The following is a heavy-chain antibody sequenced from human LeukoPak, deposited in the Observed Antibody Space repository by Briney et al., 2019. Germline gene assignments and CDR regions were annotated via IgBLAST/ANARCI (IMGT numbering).Heavy chain of an antibody. D-gene: IGHD3-16*01. CDR3: AKDSEGGLEIPLYYFDY. J-gene: IGHJ4*02. V-gene: IGHV3-23*01. CDR2: ISGSGGST. Sequence: GGSLRLSCAASGFTFSSYAMSWVRQAPGKGLGWVSAISGSGGSTYYADSVKGRFTISRDNSKNTLYLQMNSLRAEDTAVYYCAKDSEGGLEIPLYYFDYWGQGTLVTVSS. CDR1: GFTFSSYA.